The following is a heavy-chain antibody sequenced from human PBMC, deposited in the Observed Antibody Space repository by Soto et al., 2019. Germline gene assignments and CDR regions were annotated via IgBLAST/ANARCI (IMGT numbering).Heavy chain of an antibody. Sequence: QITLKESGPTLVRPTQTLTLTCTFSGFSLTTTGVGVGWIRQPPGKALEWLALIYWDDDKRYSPSLQNRLTITKDTSKNQVTLTMTNMDPVDTATYYCEQRLRSFGLGAERGNCFDPWGQGTLVTVSS. D-gene: IGHD3-16*01. J-gene: IGHJ5*02. CDR3: EQRLRSFGLGAERGNCFDP. CDR1: GFSLTTTGVG. CDR2: IYWDDDK. V-gene: IGHV2-5*02.